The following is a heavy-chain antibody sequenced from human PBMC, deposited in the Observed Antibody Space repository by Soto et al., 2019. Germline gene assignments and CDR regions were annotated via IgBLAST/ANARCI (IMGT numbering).Heavy chain of an antibody. Sequence: QVELVKSGAEVKKPGASVKVSCKASGYTFTSYGISWVRQAPGQGLEWMGWISAYNGNTNYAQKLQGRVTMTTDTSTSSAYMELRSLRSDDTAVYYCARLLLAVAGKTGGWFDPWGQGTLVTVSS. CDR3: ARLLLAVAGKTGGWFDP. D-gene: IGHD6-19*01. V-gene: IGHV1-18*01. CDR2: ISAYNGNT. J-gene: IGHJ5*02. CDR1: GYTFTSYG.